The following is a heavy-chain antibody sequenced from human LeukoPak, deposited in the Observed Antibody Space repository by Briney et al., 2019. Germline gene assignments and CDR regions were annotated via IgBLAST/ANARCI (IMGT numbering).Heavy chain of an antibody. D-gene: IGHD3-10*01. CDR1: GGSFSGYY. V-gene: IGHV4-34*01. Sequence: SETLSLTCAVYGGSFSGYYWSWIRQPPGKGLEWIGEINHSGSTNYNPSLKSRVTMSVDTSKNQFSLKLSSVTAADTAVYYCARGGVGYAPFDPWGQGTLVTVSS. CDR3: ARGGVGYAPFDP. J-gene: IGHJ5*02. CDR2: INHSGST.